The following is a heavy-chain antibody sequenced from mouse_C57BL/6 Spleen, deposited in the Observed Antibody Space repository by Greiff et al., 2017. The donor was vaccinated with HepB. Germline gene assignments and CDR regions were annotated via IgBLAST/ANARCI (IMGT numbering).Heavy chain of an antibody. J-gene: IGHJ3*01. V-gene: IGHV1-69*01. CDR2: IDPSDSYT. CDR3: ARFESALAY. Sequence: QVQLQQPGAELVMPGASVKLSCKASGYTSTSYWMHWVKQRPGQGLEWIGEIDPSDSYTNYNQKFKGKSTLTVDKSSSTAYMQLSSLTSEDSAVYYCARFESALAYWGQGTLVTVSA. CDR1: GYTSTSYW.